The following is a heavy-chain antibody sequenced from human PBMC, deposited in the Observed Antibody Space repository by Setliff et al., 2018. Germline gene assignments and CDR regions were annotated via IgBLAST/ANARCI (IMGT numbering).Heavy chain of an antibody. CDR1: GGSINSGVYY. Sequence: PSETLSLTCTVSGGSINSGVYYWGWIRQPPGKGLEWIGRIYHGGDTYYNASLKSRLTISVDTSKNQFSLKLRSVTAADTAAYYCARTGTYRYFDYWGQGALVTVS. J-gene: IGHJ4*02. CDR3: ARTGTYRYFDY. V-gene: IGHV4-39*01. D-gene: IGHD1-1*01. CDR2: IYHGGDT.